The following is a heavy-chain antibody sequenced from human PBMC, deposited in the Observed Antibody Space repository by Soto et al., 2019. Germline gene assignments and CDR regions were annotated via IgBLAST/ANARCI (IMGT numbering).Heavy chain of an antibody. CDR2: IHNNGAT. J-gene: IGHJ5*02. CDR1: GGSISSGGYY. V-gene: IGHV4-31*01. Sequence: QVQLQESGPGLVKPSQTLSLTCTISGGSISSGGYYWSWIRQHPERGLEWIGYIHNNGATYYNPTLKSYVSNSADTSKTQYFLTVYSVTAADTGVYYCAREGAGSYWFDPWGQGILVSVSS. CDR3: AREGAGSYWFDP. D-gene: IGHD3-10*01.